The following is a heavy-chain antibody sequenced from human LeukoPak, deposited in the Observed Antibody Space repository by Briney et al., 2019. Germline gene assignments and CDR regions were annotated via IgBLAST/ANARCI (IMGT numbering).Heavy chain of an antibody. CDR2: IYSGGST. J-gene: IGHJ4*02. V-gene: IGHV3-66*02. CDR1: GFTVSSNY. CDR3: ARVPSGWYVTY. D-gene: IGHD6-19*01. Sequence: GGSLRLSCAASGFTVSSNYMSWVRQAPGKGLEWVSVIYSGGSTYYADPVKGRFTISRDNSRNTLYLQMNSLRAEDTAVYYCARVPSGWYVTYWGQGTLVTVSS.